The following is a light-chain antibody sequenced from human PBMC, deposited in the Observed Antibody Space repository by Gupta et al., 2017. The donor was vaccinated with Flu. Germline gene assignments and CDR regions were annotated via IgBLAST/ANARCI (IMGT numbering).Light chain of an antibody. CDR2: GNS. V-gene: IGLV1-40*01. CDR3: QSYDSSLSEA. CDR1: SSNIGAGYD. J-gene: IGLJ1*01. Sequence: QSVLTPPPSVSGAPGQRVTISCTGSSSNIGAGYDVHWYQQLPGTAPKLLIYGNSNRPAGVPDRFSGSKSGTAASLAITGLQAEDEADYYCQSYDSSLSEAFGTGTKITVL.